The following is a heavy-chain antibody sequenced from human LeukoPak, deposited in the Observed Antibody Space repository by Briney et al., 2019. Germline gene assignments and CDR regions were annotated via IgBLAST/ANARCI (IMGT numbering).Heavy chain of an antibody. V-gene: IGHV4-34*01. CDR2: INHSGST. Sequence: SETLSLTCAVYGGSFSGYYWSWIRQPPGKGLEWIGEINHSGSTNYNPSLKSRVTISVDTSKNRFSLKLSSVTAADTAVYYCARRYCSGGSCYSRAPYYFDYWGQGTLVTVSS. CDR3: ARRYCSGGSCYSRAPYYFDY. D-gene: IGHD2-15*01. CDR1: GGSFSGYY. J-gene: IGHJ4*02.